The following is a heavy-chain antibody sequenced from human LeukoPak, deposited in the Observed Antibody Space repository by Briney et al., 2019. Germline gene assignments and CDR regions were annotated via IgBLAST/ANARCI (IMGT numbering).Heavy chain of an antibody. D-gene: IGHD3-16*01. CDR3: ARPGDNAYFQH. CDR1: GFTFSSYW. J-gene: IGHJ1*01. V-gene: IGHV3-74*01. CDR2: INSDGSST. Sequence: PGGSLRLSCAASGFTFSSYWMHWVRQAPGKGLVWVSRINSDGSSTSYADSVKGRFTISRDNAKNTLYLQMNSLRAEDTAVYYCARPGDNAYFQHWGQGTLVTVSS.